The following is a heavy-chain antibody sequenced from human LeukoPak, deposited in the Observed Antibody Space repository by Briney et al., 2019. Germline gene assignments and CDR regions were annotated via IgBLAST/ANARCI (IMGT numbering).Heavy chain of an antibody. V-gene: IGHV3-48*03. Sequence: GGSLRLSCAASGFTFSNYEMNWVRQAPGKGLEWVSYIISSGSTIYYALSLKGRFTISRDNAKNSLYLQMNSLRAEDTAVYYCAKKWFGELLPNFDYWGQGTLVTVSS. CDR2: IISSGSTI. CDR3: AKKWFGELLPNFDY. CDR1: GFTFSNYE. J-gene: IGHJ4*02. D-gene: IGHD3-10*01.